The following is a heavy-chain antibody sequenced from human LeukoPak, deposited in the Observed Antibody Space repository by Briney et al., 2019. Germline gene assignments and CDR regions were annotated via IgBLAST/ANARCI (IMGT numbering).Heavy chain of an antibody. CDR3: ARGENTIFGVVPPVDY. CDR1: GFTFSSYS. D-gene: IGHD3-3*01. V-gene: IGHV3-21*01. J-gene: IGHJ4*02. Sequence: SGGSLRLSCAASGFTFSSYSMNWVRQAPGKGLEWVSSISSSSSYIYYADSVKGRFTISRDNAKNSLYLQMNSLRAEDTAVYYCARGENTIFGVVPPVDYWGQGTLVTVSS. CDR2: ISSSSSYI.